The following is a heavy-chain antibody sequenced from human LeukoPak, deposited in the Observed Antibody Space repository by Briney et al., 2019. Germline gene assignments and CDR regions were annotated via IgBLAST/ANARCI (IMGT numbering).Heavy chain of an antibody. Sequence: PSETLSLTCTVSGASISSYYWSWIRQPPGKGLEWIGYIYYSGSTSYNPSLESRVTISVDTSKNQFSLKLSSVTAADTAVYYCARRGDGMDVWGQGTTVTVSS. CDR1: GASISSYY. V-gene: IGHV4-59*12. J-gene: IGHJ6*02. CDR2: IYYSGST. CDR3: ARRGDGMDV.